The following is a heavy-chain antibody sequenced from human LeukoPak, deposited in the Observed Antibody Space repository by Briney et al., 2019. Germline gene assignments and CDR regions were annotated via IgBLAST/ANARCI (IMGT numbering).Heavy chain of an antibody. CDR1: GFTFGSYW. CDR2: IKQDGSEK. V-gene: IGHV3-7*01. CDR3: ARERHGGYVDY. Sequence: GGSLRLSCAASGFTFGSYWMSWVRQAPGKGLEWVANIKQDGSEKYYVDSVKGRFTISRDNAKNSLYLQMNSLRAEDTAVYYCARERHGGYVDYWGQGTLVTVSS. J-gene: IGHJ4*02. D-gene: IGHD4-23*01.